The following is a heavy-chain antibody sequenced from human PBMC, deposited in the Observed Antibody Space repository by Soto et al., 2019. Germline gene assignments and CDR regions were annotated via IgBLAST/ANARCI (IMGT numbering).Heavy chain of an antibody. V-gene: IGHV3-23*01. CDR2: ISGGGGST. J-gene: IGHJ4*02. Sequence: EVQLLESGGGLVQPGGSLRLSCAASGFTFSSYAMSWVRQAPGKGLEWVSGISGGGGSTYYADSVKGRFTISRDNSKNTLFLQMNSLRAEDTAVYYCAKRTAVDGTGYYFDYWGQGTLVTVSS. D-gene: IGHD6-19*01. CDR3: AKRTAVDGTGYYFDY. CDR1: GFTFSSYA.